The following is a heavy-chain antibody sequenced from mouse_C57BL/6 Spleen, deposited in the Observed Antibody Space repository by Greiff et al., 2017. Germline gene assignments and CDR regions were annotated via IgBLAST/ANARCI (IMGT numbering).Heavy chain of an antibody. J-gene: IGHJ3*01. CDR2: IHPSDSDT. V-gene: IGHV1-74*01. D-gene: IGHD2-4*01. Sequence: QVQLQQPGAELVKPGASVKVSCKASGYTFTSYWMHWVKQRPGQGLEWIGRIHPSDSDTNSTQKFKGKATLTVDKSSSTGYMQLRSLTSEDSAFYYCATGGFNDYDSPWFAYWGQGTLVTGSA. CDR3: ATGGFNDYDSPWFAY. CDR1: GYTFTSYW.